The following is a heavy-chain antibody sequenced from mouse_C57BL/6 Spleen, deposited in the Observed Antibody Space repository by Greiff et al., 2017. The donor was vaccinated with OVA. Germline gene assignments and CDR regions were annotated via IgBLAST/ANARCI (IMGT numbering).Heavy chain of an antibody. J-gene: IGHJ4*01. CDR1: GYTFTEYT. Sequence: QLKESGAELVKPGASVTLSCKASGYTFTEYTIHWVKQRSGQGLEWIGWFYPGSGSIKYNEKFKDKATLTADKSSSTVYMELSRLTSEDSAVYFCARHRHCYGSSMGYYAMDYWGQGTSVTVSS. V-gene: IGHV1-62-2*01. CDR2: FYPGSGSI. D-gene: IGHD1-1*01. CDR3: ARHRHCYGSSMGYYAMDY.